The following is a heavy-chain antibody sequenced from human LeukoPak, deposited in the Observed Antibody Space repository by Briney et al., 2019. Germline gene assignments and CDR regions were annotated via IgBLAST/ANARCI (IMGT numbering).Heavy chain of an antibody. D-gene: IGHD6-19*01. CDR3: ARGGVAGSWDY. J-gene: IGHJ4*02. CDR1: GFTFSSYA. Sequence: GGSLRLSCAASGFTFSSYAMHWVRQAPGKGLEWVAVISYDGSNKYYADSVKGRFTISRDNSKNTLYLQMNSLRAEDTAVYYCARGGVAGSWDYWGQGTLVTVSS. CDR2: ISYDGSNK. V-gene: IGHV3-30-3*01.